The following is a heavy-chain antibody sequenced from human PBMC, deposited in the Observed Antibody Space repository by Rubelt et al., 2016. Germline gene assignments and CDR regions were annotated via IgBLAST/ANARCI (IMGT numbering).Heavy chain of an antibody. CDR2: IYWNDDK. CDR3: AHSKKMGLSAGTEIFDY. J-gene: IGHJ4*02. Sequence: QITLKESGPTLVKPTQTLTLTCTFSGFSLSTSGVGVGWIRQPPGKALEWLALIYWNDDKRYSPSLKSRLTITKDTSKNQVVLTMTNMDPVDTATYYCAHSKKMGLSAGTEIFDYWGQGTLVTVSS. CDR1: GFSLSTSGVG. D-gene: IGHD6-13*01. V-gene: IGHV2-5*01.